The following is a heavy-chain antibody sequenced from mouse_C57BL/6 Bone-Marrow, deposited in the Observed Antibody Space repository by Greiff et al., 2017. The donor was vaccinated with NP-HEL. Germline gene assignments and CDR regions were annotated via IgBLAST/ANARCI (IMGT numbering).Heavy chain of an antibody. D-gene: IGHD1-1*01. Sequence: DVQLQESGPGLVKPSQSLSLTCSVTGYSITSGYYWNWIRQLPGNKLEWMGYISYDGSNNYNPSLKNRISITRDTSKNQFFLKLNSVTTEDTATYYCARDTTVVLHWYFDVWGTGTTVTVSS. CDR2: ISYDGSN. CDR1: GYSITSGYY. CDR3: ARDTTVVLHWYFDV. V-gene: IGHV3-6*01. J-gene: IGHJ1*03.